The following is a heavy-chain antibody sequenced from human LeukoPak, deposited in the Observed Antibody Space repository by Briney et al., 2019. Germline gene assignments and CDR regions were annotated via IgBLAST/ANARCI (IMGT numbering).Heavy chain of an antibody. J-gene: IGHJ5*02. Sequence: GGSLRLSCAASGFTFSSYEMNWVRQAPGKGLEWVSGISGSAGSTYYADSVKGRFTISRDNSKNTLFLQMNSLRAEDTAVYYCAKPPGLRRLDPWGQGTLVTVSS. CDR1: GFTFSSYE. CDR2: ISGSAGST. D-gene: IGHD5-12*01. CDR3: AKPPGLRRLDP. V-gene: IGHV3-23*01.